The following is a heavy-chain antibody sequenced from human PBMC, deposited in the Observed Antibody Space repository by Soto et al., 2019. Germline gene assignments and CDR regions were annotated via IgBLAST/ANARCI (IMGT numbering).Heavy chain of an antibody. J-gene: IGHJ5*02. CDR2: ISSSSSYI. CDR3: ARDSGYSSSWYLGNWFDP. V-gene: IGHV3-21*01. Sequence: EVQLVESGGGLVKPGGSLRLSCAASGFTFSSYSMNWVRQAPGKGLEWVSSISSSSSYIYYADSVKGRFTISRDSAKNSLYLQMNSLRAEDTAVYYCARDSGYSSSWYLGNWFDPWGQGTLVTVSS. D-gene: IGHD6-13*01. CDR1: GFTFSSYS.